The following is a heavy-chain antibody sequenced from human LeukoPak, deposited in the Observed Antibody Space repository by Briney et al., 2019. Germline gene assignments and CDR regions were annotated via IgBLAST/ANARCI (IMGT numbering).Heavy chain of an antibody. V-gene: IGHV3-9*01. J-gene: IGHJ2*01. Sequence: GGSLRLSRAASGFTFDDYPMHWVRQAPGKGLEWVSGISWNGDSIGYADSVKGRFTISRDNAKNSLYLQLNRVRPEDTALYFCAKVVVGATSWYFDLWGRGTLVTVSS. CDR1: GFTFDDYP. CDR3: AKVVVGATSWYFDL. D-gene: IGHD1-26*01. CDR2: ISWNGDSI.